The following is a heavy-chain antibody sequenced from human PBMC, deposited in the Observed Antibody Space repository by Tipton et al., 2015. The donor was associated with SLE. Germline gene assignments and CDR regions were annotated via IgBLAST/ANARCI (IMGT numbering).Heavy chain of an antibody. CDR2: IRSKAYGGTT. CDR3: TRDRLAGSSVGSRSFDY. J-gene: IGHJ4*02. V-gene: IGHV3-49*04. Sequence: SLRLSCTASGFTFGDYAMSWVRQAPGKGLEWVGFIRSKAYGGTTEYAASVKGRFTISRDDSKSIAYLQMNSLKTEDTAVYYCTRDRLAGSSVGSRSFDYWGRGPLVTVSS. CDR1: GFTFGDYA. D-gene: IGHD6-6*01.